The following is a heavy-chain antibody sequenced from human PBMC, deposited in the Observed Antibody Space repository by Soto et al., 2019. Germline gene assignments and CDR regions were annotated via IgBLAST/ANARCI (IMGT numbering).Heavy chain of an antibody. CDR2: IYYSGST. V-gene: IGHV4-59*01. CDR1: GGSISSYY. Sequence: SETLSLTCTVSGGSISSYYWSWIRQPPGKGLEWIGYIYYSGSTNYNPSLKSRVTISVDTSKNQFSLKLSSVTAADTAVYYCARGNYHYYYGVDVWGQGTTVTVSS. J-gene: IGHJ6*02. CDR3: ARGNYHYYYGVDV.